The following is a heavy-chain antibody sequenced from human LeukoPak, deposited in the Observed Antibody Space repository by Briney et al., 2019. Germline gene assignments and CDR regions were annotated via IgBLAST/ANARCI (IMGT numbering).Heavy chain of an antibody. J-gene: IGHJ4*02. Sequence: ASVKVSCKASGYTFTSYYMHWVRQAPGQGLEWMGIINPSGGSTSYAQKFQGRVTMTRDTSTSTVYMELSSLRSEDTAVYYCARVRRIAVAGKVGYFDYWGQGTLVTVSS. V-gene: IGHV1-46*01. D-gene: IGHD6-19*01. CDR3: ARVRRIAVAGKVGYFDY. CDR2: INPSGGST. CDR1: GYTFTSYY.